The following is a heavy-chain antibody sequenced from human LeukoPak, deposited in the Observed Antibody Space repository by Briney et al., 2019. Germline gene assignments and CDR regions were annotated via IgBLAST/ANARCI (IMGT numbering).Heavy chain of an antibody. CDR1: GGTFSSYA. D-gene: IGHD2-15*01. CDR2: IIPIFGTA. Sequence: SVKVSCKASGGTFSSYAISWVRQAPGQGLEWMGGIIPIFGTANHAQKFQGRVTITADESTSTAYMELSSLRSEDTAVYYCARDLGTRYCSGGSCYYYYMDVWGKGTTVTVSS. CDR3: ARDLGTRYCSGGSCYYYYMDV. J-gene: IGHJ6*03. V-gene: IGHV1-69*13.